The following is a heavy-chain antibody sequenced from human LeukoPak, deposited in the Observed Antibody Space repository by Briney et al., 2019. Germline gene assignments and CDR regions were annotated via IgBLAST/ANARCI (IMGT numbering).Heavy chain of an antibody. J-gene: IGHJ4*02. V-gene: IGHV3-33*01. D-gene: IGHD5-24*01. CDR3: ARDRGDKTFDY. Sequence: PGGSLRLSCAVSGFTFSSYGMHWVRQAPGKGLEWVAVIWYDGSNKYYADSVKGRFTISRDNPKNTLYLQMNSLRAEDTAVYYCARDRGDKTFDYWGQGTLVTVSS. CDR1: GFTFSSYG. CDR2: IWYDGSNK.